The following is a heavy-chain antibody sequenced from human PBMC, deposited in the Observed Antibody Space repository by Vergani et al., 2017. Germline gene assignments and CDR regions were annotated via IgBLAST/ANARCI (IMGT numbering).Heavy chain of an antibody. V-gene: IGHV4-39*07. CDR3: ARDRGETAMDLDY. J-gene: IGHJ4*02. Sequence: QLQLQESGPGLVKPSETLSLTCTVSGGSISSSSYYWGWIRQPPGKGLEWIGSIYYSGSTYYNPSLKSRVTISVDTSKNQFSLKLSSVTAADTAVYYCARDRGETAMDLDYWGQGTRVTVSS. CDR1: GGSISSSSYY. D-gene: IGHD5-18*01. CDR2: IYYSGST.